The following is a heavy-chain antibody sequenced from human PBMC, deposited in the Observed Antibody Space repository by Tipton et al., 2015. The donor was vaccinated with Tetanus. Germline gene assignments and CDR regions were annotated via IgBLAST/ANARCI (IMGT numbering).Heavy chain of an antibody. J-gene: IGHJ4*02. CDR3: ARRSVSARFDD. D-gene: IGHD6-6*01. CDR1: GDSISSGGYY. CDR2: IYYTGNT. V-gene: IGHV4-31*03. Sequence: TLSLTCTVSGDSISSGGYYWSWIRQHPGKGLEWIGYIYYTGNTYYDPSLKSRVTISVDTSKNQFSLKLSSVTAADTAVYYCARRSVSARFDDWGQGTLVTVSS.